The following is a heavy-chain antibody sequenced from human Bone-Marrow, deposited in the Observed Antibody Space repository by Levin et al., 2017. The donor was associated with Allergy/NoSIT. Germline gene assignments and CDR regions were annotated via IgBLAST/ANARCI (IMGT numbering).Heavy chain of an antibody. CDR1: GGSFSGYY. V-gene: IGHV4-34*01. D-gene: IGHD3-16*02. J-gene: IGHJ5*02. CDR3: ASSYDYIWGSYRFGWFDP. CDR2: INHSGST. Sequence: SETLSLTCAVYGGSFSGYYWSWIRQPPGKGLEWIGEINHSGSTNYNPSLKSRVTISVDTSKNQFSLKLSSVTAADTAVYYCASSYDYIWGSYRFGWFDPWGQGTLVTVSS.